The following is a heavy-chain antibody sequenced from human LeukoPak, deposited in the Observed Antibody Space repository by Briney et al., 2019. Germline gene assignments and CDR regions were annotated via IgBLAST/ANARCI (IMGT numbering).Heavy chain of an antibody. J-gene: IGHJ3*02. CDR3: AREMSGYYGSSADAFDI. V-gene: IGHV7-4-1*02. CDR1: GYTFTSYA. Sequence: ASVKVSCKASGYTFTSYAMNWVRQAPGQGLEWMGWINTNTGNPTYAQAVTGRFVFSLDTSVSTPYLQISSLKAEDTAVYYCAREMSGYYGSSADAFDIWGQGTMVTVSS. CDR2: INTNTGNP. D-gene: IGHD3-22*01.